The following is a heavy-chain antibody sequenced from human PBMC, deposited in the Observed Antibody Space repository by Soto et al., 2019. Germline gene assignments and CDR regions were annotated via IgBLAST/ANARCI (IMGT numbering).Heavy chain of an antibody. J-gene: IGHJ4*02. CDR2: IYTSETT. V-gene: IGHV4-4*07. D-gene: IGHD3-9*01. CDR1: GRSMSGYY. Sequence: LSLTCTVSGRSMSGYYWSWIRQPAGERLEWIGRIYTSETTDFNPSLKGRVTMSVDTSKNQFSLKLTSVTAADTALYYCAREDYYDTGYYVVWGQGTQVTVSS. CDR3: AREDYYDTGYYVV.